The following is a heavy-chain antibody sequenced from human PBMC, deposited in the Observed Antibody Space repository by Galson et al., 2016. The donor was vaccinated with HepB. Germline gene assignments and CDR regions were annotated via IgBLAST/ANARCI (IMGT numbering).Heavy chain of an antibody. J-gene: IGHJ4*02. CDR2: IYSNGDT. D-gene: IGHD2-8*01. V-gene: IGHV3-53*01. Sequence: SLRLSCAVSEFSVYNNYMRWVRQAPGKGPEWVSLIYSNGDTRYADSVQGRFTISRDRSKNTLYLEMSDLRVDDTAVYYCATMGPRTYWVQGTLVTVST. CDR1: EFSVYNNY. CDR3: ATMGPRTY.